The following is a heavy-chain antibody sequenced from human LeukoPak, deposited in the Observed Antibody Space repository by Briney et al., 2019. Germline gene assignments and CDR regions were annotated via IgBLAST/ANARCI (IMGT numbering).Heavy chain of an antibody. Sequence: PGGSLRLSCAASGFTFSSYWMSWVRQAPGKGLEWVANIKADGSDKYYVDSVKGRFTISRDNAKNSLYLQMNSLRAEDTAVYYCAKGGYSYGGLFDYWGQGTLVTVSS. J-gene: IGHJ4*02. CDR2: IKADGSDK. D-gene: IGHD5-18*01. V-gene: IGHV3-7*01. CDR3: AKGGYSYGGLFDY. CDR1: GFTFSSYW.